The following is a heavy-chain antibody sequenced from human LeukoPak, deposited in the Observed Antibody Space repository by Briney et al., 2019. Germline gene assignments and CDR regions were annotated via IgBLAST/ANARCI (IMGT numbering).Heavy chain of an antibody. CDR1: GGSIRGRSDY. CDR3: ARNESVLGTTGLNDFFDD. D-gene: IGHD1-26*01. CDR2: VYYSGST. J-gene: IGHJ4*02. Sequence: SETLSLTCTVSGGSIRGRSDYWGWIRQSPGKGLEWIGSVYYSGSTYYNPSLKSRVSISVDTSKNQFHLRLTSVTAADTAVYYCARNESVLGTTGLNDFFDDWGQGTLVTVSS. V-gene: IGHV4-39*01.